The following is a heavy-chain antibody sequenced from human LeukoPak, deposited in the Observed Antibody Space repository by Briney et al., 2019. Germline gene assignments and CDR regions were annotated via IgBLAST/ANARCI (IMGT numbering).Heavy chain of an antibody. V-gene: IGHV3-74*01. Sequence: GGSLRLSCAASGFTFSNRWMHRVRQAPGKGLMWVSRISRGASRTDYADSVKGRFTISRDDAKNTLYLQVNSLRVEDTGVYFCARGGSDTAMAHDYWGQGILVTVSS. CDR1: GFTFSNRW. J-gene: IGHJ4*02. D-gene: IGHD5-18*01. CDR2: ISRGASRT. CDR3: ARGGSDTAMAHDY.